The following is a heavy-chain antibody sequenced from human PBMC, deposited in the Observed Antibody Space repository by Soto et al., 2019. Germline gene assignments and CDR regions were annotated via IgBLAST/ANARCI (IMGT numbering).Heavy chain of an antibody. CDR1: GFTFSGDS. V-gene: IGHV3-21*01. CDR2: ISTTSTYI. CDR3: TRDYVMDV. J-gene: IGHJ6*02. Sequence: GSLRISCADSGFTFSGDSMNWVRQAPGKGLEWVSSISTTSTYIYYADSVKGRFTISRDNANNSLHLQMNSLRAEDTAVYYCTRDYVMDVWGQGTTVTVSS.